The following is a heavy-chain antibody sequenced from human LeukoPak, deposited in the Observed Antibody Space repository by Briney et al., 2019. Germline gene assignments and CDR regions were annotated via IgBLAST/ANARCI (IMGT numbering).Heavy chain of an antibody. J-gene: IGHJ5*02. V-gene: IGHV4-38-2*02. CDR1: GYSISSGYY. D-gene: IGHD3-10*01. CDR2: IYRDGST. CDR3: ARHLVGCGELSLWFDP. Sequence: SETLSLTCSVSGYSISSGYYWVWIRHPPGKGLEWIETIYRDGSTYYSTSLKSRVTISVDTSKNQFSLKLSSVTAADTAVYYCARHLVGCGELSLWFDPWGQGTLVTVSS.